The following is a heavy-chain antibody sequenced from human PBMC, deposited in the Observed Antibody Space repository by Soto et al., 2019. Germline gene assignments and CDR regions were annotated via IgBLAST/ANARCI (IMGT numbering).Heavy chain of an antibody. J-gene: IGHJ3*02. CDR2: INPSGGST. CDR1: GYPFTSYY. V-gene: IGHV1-46*01. Sequence: XSVKVSCKASGYPFTSYYMHWVRQAPGQGLEWMGIINPSGGSTSYAQKFQGRVTMTRDTSTSTVYMELSSLRSEDTAVYYCARDSNYYDSHDAFDIWGQGTMVTVSS. D-gene: IGHD3-22*01. CDR3: ARDSNYYDSHDAFDI.